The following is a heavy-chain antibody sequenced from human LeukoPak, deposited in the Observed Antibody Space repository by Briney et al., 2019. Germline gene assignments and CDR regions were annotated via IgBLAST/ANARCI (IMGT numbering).Heavy chain of an antibody. V-gene: IGHV3-23*01. Sequence: GGSLRLSCAASGFTFSSYAMSWVRQAPGKGLEWVSAISGSDGSTYYADSVKGRFTISRDNSKNTLYLQMNSLRAEDTAVYYCAKVGAIQLWLHYFDYWGQGTLVTVSS. D-gene: IGHD5-18*01. CDR1: GFTFSSYA. CDR3: AKVGAIQLWLHYFDY. J-gene: IGHJ4*02. CDR2: ISGSDGST.